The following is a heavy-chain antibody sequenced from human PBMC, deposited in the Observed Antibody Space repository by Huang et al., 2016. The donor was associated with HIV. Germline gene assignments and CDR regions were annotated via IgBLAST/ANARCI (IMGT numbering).Heavy chain of an antibody. V-gene: IGHV4-39*01. Sequence: QLQLQESDPGQVKPSETLSLTCTVSGDFISSTNYYWGWIRQSPGKGLEWVGSVYQRGSTNYNTALKRRVTLSVDTSRNQFSLRLNSVTAADTAVYYCASQHIGAAATWFWGRGTQVAVSS. D-gene: IGHD6-13*01. CDR1: GDFISSTNYY. J-gene: IGHJ4*02. CDR3: ASQHIGAAATWF. CDR2: VYQRGST.